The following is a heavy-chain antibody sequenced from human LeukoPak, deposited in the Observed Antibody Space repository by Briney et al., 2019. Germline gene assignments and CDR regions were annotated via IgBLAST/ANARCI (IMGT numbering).Heavy chain of an antibody. J-gene: IGHJ4*02. D-gene: IGHD2-2*01. V-gene: IGHV4-39*01. CDR2: IYYSGST. Sequence: SETLSLTCTVSGGSISSSSYYWGWIRQPPGKGLEWIGSIYYSGSTYYNPSLKSRVTISVDTSKNQFSLKLSSVTAADTAVYYCAGQDGLIRTYCSSTSCPRDWGQGTLVTVSS. CDR3: AGQDGLIRTYCSSTSCPRD. CDR1: GGSISSSSYY.